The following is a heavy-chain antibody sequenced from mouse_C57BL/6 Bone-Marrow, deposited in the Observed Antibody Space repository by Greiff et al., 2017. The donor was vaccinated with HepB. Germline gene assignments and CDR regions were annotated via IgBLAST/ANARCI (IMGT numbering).Heavy chain of an antibody. CDR3: ARSYYYGSSWWYFDV. J-gene: IGHJ1*03. CDR1: GFTFTDYY. CDR2: IRNKANGYTT. D-gene: IGHD1-1*01. V-gene: IGHV7-3*01. Sequence: EVHLVESGGGLVQPGGSLSLSCAASGFTFTDYYMSWVRQPPGKALEWLGFIRNKANGYTTEYSASVKGRFTISRDNSQSILYLQMNALRAEDSATYYCARSYYYGSSWWYFDVWGTGTTVTVSS.